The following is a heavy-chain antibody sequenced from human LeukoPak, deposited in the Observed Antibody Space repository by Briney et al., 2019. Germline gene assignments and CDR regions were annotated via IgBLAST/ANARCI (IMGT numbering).Heavy chain of an antibody. J-gene: IGHJ4*02. V-gene: IGHV3-23*01. CDR1: GFTFTSYS. Sequence: GGSLRLSCATSGFTFTSYSMNWVRQAPGKGLEWVSTISGGGGSTYYADSVKGRFTISRDNSKNTLYLQVNSLRAEDTAVYYCAKGGKWDVTPFDYWGQGTLVTVSS. CDR3: AKGGKWDVTPFDY. CDR2: ISGGGGST. D-gene: IGHD1-26*01.